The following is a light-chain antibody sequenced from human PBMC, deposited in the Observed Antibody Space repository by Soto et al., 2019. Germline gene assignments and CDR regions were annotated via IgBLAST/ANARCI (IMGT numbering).Light chain of an antibody. CDR1: QSVSSTY. J-gene: IGKJ1*01. CDR2: GAS. V-gene: IGKV3-20*01. Sequence: EIVLTQSPGNLSLSPGERATLSCRASQSVSSTYLAWYQQKPGQAPRLLIYGASSRATGIPDRFSGGGSGTDFTLTISRVEPEDFAVYYCQQCGSSPWTLGQGTKVEIK. CDR3: QQCGSSPWT.